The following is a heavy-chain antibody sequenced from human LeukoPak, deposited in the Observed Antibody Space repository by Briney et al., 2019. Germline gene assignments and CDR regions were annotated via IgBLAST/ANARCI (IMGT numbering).Heavy chain of an antibody. Sequence: GGSLRLSCAASGFTFSSYEMNWVRQAPGKGLEWVSYISSSGDTIYYADSVKGRFTISRDNAKNSLYLQMNSLRAEDTAVYYCARERGYSGYDYFIVSPSDSWGQGTLVTVSS. V-gene: IGHV3-48*03. CDR1: GFTFSSYE. J-gene: IGHJ4*02. CDR2: ISSSGDTI. D-gene: IGHD5-12*01. CDR3: ARERGYSGYDYFIVSPSDS.